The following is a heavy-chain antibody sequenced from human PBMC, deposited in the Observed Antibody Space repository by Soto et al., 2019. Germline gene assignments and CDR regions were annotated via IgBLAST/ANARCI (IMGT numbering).Heavy chain of an antibody. Sequence: SETLSLTCSASGGSITSSSHFWGWVRQPPGKGLEWIGTIYFTGNTYYTPSLKSRLTMSIDPSKNEFSLRLNSVTAADTAVYYCAGQTFTIAAASYGRSNWFDPWGPGTLVTV. CDR1: GGSITSSSHF. V-gene: IGHV4-39*01. D-gene: IGHD6-25*01. CDR3: AGQTFTIAAASYGRSNWFDP. J-gene: IGHJ5*02. CDR2: IYFTGNT.